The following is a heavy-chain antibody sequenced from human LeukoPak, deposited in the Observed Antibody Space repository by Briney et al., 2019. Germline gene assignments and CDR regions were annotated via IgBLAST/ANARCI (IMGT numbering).Heavy chain of an antibody. CDR2: IIPIFGTA. CDR3: ARGPWFGELFGDWFDP. CDR1: GGTFSSYA. V-gene: IGHV1-69*13. Sequence: ASVKVSCKASGGTFSSYAISWVRQAPGQGLEWMGGIIPIFGTANYAQKFQGRVTITADESTSTAYMELSSLRSEDTAVYYCARGPWFGELFGDWFDPWGQGTLVTVSS. J-gene: IGHJ5*02. D-gene: IGHD3-10*01.